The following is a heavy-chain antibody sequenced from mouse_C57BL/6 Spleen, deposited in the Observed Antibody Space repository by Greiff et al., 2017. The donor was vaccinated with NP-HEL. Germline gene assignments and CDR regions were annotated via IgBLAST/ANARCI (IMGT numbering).Heavy chain of an antibody. Sequence: QVQLQQPGTELVKPGASVKLSCKASGYTFTSYWMHWVKQRPGQGLEWIGNINPSNGGTNYNEKFKSKATLTVDKSSSTAYMQLSSLTSVDSAVYYCARDPFYDYDRYFDVWGTGTTVTVSS. V-gene: IGHV1-53*01. J-gene: IGHJ1*03. CDR2: INPSNGGT. CDR1: GYTFTSYW. D-gene: IGHD2-4*01. CDR3: ARDPFYDYDRYFDV.